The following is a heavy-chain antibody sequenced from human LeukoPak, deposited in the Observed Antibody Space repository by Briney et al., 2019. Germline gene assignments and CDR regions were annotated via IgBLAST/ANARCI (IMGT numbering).Heavy chain of an antibody. CDR3: ARSYSGYAIA. V-gene: IGHV4-31*03. CDR1: GGSIRSNSYY. Sequence: SETLSLTCTVSGGSIRSNSYYWSWIRQRPGKGLEWIGYIYYTGSTYYNPSLMSRVTISVDTSRNQFSPQVTSVSAADTALYYCARSYSGYAIAWGQGALVTVSS. J-gene: IGHJ5*02. CDR2: IYYTGST. D-gene: IGHD5-12*01.